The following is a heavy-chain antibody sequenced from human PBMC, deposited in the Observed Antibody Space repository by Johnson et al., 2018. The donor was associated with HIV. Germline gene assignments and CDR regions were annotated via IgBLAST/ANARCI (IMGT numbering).Heavy chain of an antibody. V-gene: IGHV3-30*02. CDR3: AKDQFGIAVALADAFDI. J-gene: IGHJ3*02. CDR1: GFTFSSYG. D-gene: IGHD6-19*01. CDR2: IRYDGSNK. Sequence: VQVVESGGGVVQPGGSLRLSCAASGFTFSSYGMHWVRQAPGKGLEWVAFIRYDGSNKYYADSVKGRFTISRDNSKNTLYLQMNSLRAEDTAVYYCAKDQFGIAVALADAFDIWGQGTMVTVSS.